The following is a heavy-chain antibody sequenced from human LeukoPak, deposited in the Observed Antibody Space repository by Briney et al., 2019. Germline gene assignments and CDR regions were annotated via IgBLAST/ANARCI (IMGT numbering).Heavy chain of an antibody. D-gene: IGHD2/OR15-2a*01. CDR3: ARGNAFYYY. Sequence: SETLSLTCTVSGGSISSYYWSWIRLPPGKGLEWIGFIHYSGNTNYNPSLKSRVTISVDTSKNQVSLKVSSVTAADTAVYYCARGNAFYYYWGQGTLATVYS. CDR2: IHYSGNT. V-gene: IGHV4-59*08. J-gene: IGHJ4*02. CDR1: GGSISSYY.